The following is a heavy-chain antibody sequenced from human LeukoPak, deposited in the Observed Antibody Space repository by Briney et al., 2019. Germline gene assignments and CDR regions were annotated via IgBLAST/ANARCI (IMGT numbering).Heavy chain of an antibody. CDR2: VYYDGTS. Sequence: SETLSLTCTVSGGSINSHSYYWGWIRQPPGKGLEWIGSVYYDGTSYSNPSLTSRAAVFVDTSRDEFSLDLSFVSAADTAVYYCVRHISTNTGYFDSCGQGTLVSVSS. J-gene: IGHJ4*02. V-gene: IGHV4-39*01. CDR3: VRHISTNTGYFDS. D-gene: IGHD5-24*01. CDR1: GGSINSHSYY.